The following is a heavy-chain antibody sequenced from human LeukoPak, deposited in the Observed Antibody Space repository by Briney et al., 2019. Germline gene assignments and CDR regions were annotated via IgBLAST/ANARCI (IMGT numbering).Heavy chain of an antibody. CDR3: ARDSTRTGGFDP. D-gene: IGHD2-2*01. J-gene: IGHJ5*02. V-gene: IGHV4-59*01. Sequence: SETLSLTCTVSGGSISSYYWSWIRQPPGKGLEWIGYIYYSGSTNYNPSLKSRVTISVDTSKNQFSLKLSSVTAADTAVYYCARDSTRTGGFDPWGQGTLVTVSS. CDR2: IYYSGST. CDR1: GGSISSYY.